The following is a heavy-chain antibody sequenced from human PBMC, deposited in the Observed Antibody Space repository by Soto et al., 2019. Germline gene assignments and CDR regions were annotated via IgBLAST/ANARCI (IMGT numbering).Heavy chain of an antibody. Sequence: LRLSCAASGFTFSSYGMHWVRQAPGKGLEWVAVISYDGSNKYYADSVKGRFTISRDNSKNTLYLQMNSLRAEDTAVYYCTKGDYGGNSWPRPLDYWGQGTLVTVSS. CDR1: GFTFSSYG. J-gene: IGHJ4*02. CDR3: TKGDYGGNSWPRPLDY. V-gene: IGHV3-30*18. D-gene: IGHD4-17*01. CDR2: ISYDGSNK.